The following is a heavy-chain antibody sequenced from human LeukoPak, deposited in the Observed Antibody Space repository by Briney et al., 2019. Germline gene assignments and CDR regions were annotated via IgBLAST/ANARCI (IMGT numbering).Heavy chain of an antibody. V-gene: IGHV3-74*01. D-gene: IGHD6-19*01. CDR2: VNSDGSST. J-gene: IGHJ4*02. Sequence: PGGSLRLSCEASGFTFSSYWMNWVRQAPGKGLVWVSRVNSDGSSTNFADSVRGRFTISRDNAKNALYLQMNSLRAEDTAVYYCARGTSGWYGIDYWGQGALVNVSS. CDR3: ARGTSGWYGIDY. CDR1: GFTFSSYW.